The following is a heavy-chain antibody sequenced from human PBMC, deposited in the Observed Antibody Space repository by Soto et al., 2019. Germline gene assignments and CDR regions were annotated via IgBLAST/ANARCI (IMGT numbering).Heavy chain of an antibody. CDR3: PRSTISGIFYYHY. D-gene: IGHD3-10*01. CDR2: INPNNGNR. CDR1: GYTFTDNG. J-gene: IGHJ4*02. Sequence: QVQLVQSGAEVKKPGASVKVSCKASGYTFTDNGVSWMRQAPGQGLEWMGGINPNNGNRKYAQNFHGRITMTTDASTTTAYVEMRSLRSDDTGMYYCPRSTISGIFYYHYWGQGTLVTVST. V-gene: IGHV1-18*01.